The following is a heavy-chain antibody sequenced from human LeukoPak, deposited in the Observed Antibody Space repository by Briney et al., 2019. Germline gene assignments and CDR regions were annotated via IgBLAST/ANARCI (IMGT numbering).Heavy chain of an antibody. Sequence: GASVKVSCKASGYTFTGYYMHWVRQAPGQGLEWMGWINPNSGGTNYAQKFQGRVTMTRDTSISTAYMELSRLRSDDTAVYYCARGVVGATSRPGHWGQGTLVTVSS. D-gene: IGHD1-26*01. CDR2: INPNSGGT. J-gene: IGHJ4*02. CDR1: GYTFTGYY. V-gene: IGHV1-2*02. CDR3: ARGVVGATSRPGH.